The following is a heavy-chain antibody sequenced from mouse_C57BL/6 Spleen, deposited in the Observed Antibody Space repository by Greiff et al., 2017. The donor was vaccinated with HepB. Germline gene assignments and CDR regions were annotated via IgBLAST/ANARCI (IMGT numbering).Heavy chain of an antibody. D-gene: IGHD1-1*01. J-gene: IGHJ1*03. CDR3: ARGYYGTLDFDV. CDR2: ISYSGST. V-gene: IGHV3-1*01. Sequence: DVKLQESGPGMVKPSQSLSLTCTVTGYSITSGYDWHWIRHFPGNKLEWMGYISYSGSTNYNPSLKSRISITHDTSKNHFFLKLNSVTTEDTATYYCARGYYGTLDFDVWGTGTTVTVSS. CDR1: GYSITSGYD.